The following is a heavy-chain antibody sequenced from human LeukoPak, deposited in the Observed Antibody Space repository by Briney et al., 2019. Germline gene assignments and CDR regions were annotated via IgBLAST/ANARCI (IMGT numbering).Heavy chain of an antibody. D-gene: IGHD3-16*02. CDR2: ISGSGGST. CDR1: GFTFSSYA. J-gene: IGHJ6*02. V-gene: IGHV3-23*01. CDR3: ARDRYGYGMDV. Sequence: GGSLRLSCAASGFTFSSYAMSWVRQAPGKGRGGVSAISGSGGSTYYAASVKGRFTISRDNSKNTLYLQMNSLRAEDTAVYYCARDRYGYGMDVWGQGTTVTVSS.